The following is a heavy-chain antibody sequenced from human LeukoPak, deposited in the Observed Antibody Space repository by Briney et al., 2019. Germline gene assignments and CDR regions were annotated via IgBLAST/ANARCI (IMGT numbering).Heavy chain of an antibody. J-gene: IGHJ6*03. D-gene: IGHD6-6*01. CDR3: ATPTWYSSSPRGYYMDV. V-gene: IGHV4-39*01. CDR2: IYYSGST. Sequence: SETLSLTCTVSGGSISSSSYYWGWIRQPPGKGLEWIGSIYYSGSTYYNPSLKSRVTISVDTSKNQFSLKLSSVPAADTAVYYCATPTWYSSSPRGYYMDVWGKGTTVTVS. CDR1: GGSISSSSYY.